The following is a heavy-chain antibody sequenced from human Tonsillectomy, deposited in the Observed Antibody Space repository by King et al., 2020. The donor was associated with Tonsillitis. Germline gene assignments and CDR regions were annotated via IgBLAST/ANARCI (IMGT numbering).Heavy chain of an antibody. J-gene: IGHJ4*02. D-gene: IGHD6-13*01. Sequence: VQLVESGGGVVQPGGSLRLSCAASGFTFSSYGMHWVSQAPGKGLEWVAFIHYDGTNEYYADSVKGRFTISRDNSKNTLYLQMNSLGAEDTAIYYCAKDRAAGIFDYWGQGTLVTVSS. V-gene: IGHV3-30*02. CDR2: IHYDGTNE. CDR1: GFTFSSYG. CDR3: AKDRAAGIFDY.